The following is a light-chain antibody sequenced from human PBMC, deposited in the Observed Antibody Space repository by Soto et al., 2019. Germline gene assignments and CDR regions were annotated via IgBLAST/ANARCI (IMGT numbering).Light chain of an antibody. CDR1: QSVSTSS. J-gene: IGKJ2*01. Sequence: EIVLTQSPGTLSLSPGERATLSCRASQSVSTSSLAWYQQKPGQAPRLLIYGASNRATGIPDRVSASGSGADFTLSISRLEPEDFAMYYFQQYGSSPYTFGQGTKLAIK. CDR3: QQYGSSPYT. CDR2: GAS. V-gene: IGKV3-20*01.